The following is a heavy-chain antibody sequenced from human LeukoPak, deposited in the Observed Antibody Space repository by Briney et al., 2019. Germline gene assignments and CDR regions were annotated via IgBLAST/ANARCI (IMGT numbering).Heavy chain of an antibody. CDR1: GYSISSNHW. CDR3: ARIGPILGAAWVDY. Sequence: SDTLSLTCAVSGYSISSNHWWGWVRQPPGEGLEWIGYIFYAGSSYYNPSLKSRVTMSVDTSKNQFSLRLSSVTAVDAAVYYCARIGPILGAAWVDYWGQGTLVSVFS. V-gene: IGHV4-28*01. J-gene: IGHJ4*02. CDR2: IFYAGSS. D-gene: IGHD3-3*02.